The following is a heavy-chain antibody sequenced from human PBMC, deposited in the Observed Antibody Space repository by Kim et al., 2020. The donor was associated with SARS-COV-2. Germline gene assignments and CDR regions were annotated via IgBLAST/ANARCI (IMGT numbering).Heavy chain of an antibody. Sequence: VEAVKGRFTTARDNAKNSLYLQMNSLRGEDTAVYYCAIIGIGDYVDAFDIWGQGTVLTVSS. J-gene: IGHJ3*02. D-gene: IGHD4-17*01. V-gene: IGHV3-7*01. CDR3: AIIGIGDYVDAFDI.